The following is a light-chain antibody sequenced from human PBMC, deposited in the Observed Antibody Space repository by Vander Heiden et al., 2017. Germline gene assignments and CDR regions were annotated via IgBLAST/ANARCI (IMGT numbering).Light chain of an antibody. J-gene: IGKJ3*01. V-gene: IGKV2-28*01. Sequence: DVVLTQSPLSLPVTPGEPASMSCRSSQSLLHSNGYNYLDWYVQKPGQSPQLLIYLGSNRASGVPDRFSGSRSGTDFTLKISRVEAEDVGVYYCMQAAQTPFTFGPGTKVDIK. CDR2: LGS. CDR1: QSLLHSNGYNY. CDR3: MQAAQTPFT.